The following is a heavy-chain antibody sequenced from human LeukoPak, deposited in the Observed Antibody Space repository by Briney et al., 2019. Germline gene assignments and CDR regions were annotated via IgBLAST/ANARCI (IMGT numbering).Heavy chain of an antibody. CDR1: GFTFCSSW. V-gene: IGHV3-7*01. CDR2: IKEDGSEK. Sequence: QPGGSLRLSCAVSGFTFCSSWMSWVRQAPGKGLEWVANIKEDGSEKYYVDSVKGRFTISRDNAKNSLYLQLNSLRVEDTAVYYCARHSSGYYWGQGTLVTVSS. J-gene: IGHJ4*02. CDR3: ARHSSGYY. D-gene: IGHD3-22*01.